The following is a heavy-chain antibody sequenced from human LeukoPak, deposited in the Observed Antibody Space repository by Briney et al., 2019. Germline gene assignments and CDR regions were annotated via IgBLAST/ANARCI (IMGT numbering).Heavy chain of an antibody. V-gene: IGHV3-48*03. J-gene: IGHJ4*02. CDR2: ITKSGSTM. CDR3: AREADYSNTWAPFDY. CDR1: GFTFSSYE. D-gene: IGHD6-13*01. Sequence: GGSLRLSCVVSGFTFSSYEMSWVRQAPGKGLEWVSYITKSGSTMFYADSVKGRFTISRDNAKNSLYLQMNSLGADDTAVYYCAREADYSNTWAPFDYWGQGALVTVSS.